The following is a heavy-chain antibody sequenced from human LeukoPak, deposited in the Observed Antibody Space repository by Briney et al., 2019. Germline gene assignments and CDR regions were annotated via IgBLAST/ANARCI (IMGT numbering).Heavy chain of an antibody. V-gene: IGHV3-23*01. CDR2: LSGSGTIT. CDR1: GFSFSTYG. Sequence: GGSLRLSCTASGFSFSTYGMNWVRQAPGRGLEWVLGLSGSGTITYYADAVKGRFTISRDNSKNMLYLQMNSLRAEDTAIYYCARDPYGDFIPLFDYWGQGTLLSVSS. CDR3: ARDPYGDFIPLFDY. D-gene: IGHD4-17*01. J-gene: IGHJ4*02.